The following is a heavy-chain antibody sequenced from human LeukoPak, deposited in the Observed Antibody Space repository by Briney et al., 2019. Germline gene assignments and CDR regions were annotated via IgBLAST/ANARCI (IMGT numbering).Heavy chain of an antibody. CDR3: ARGYNYPDY. CDR1: GFTFTTYS. V-gene: IGHV3-48*02. Sequence: GGSLRLSCAASGFTFTTYSMNWVRQAPGKGLEWVSYISSGSTTIYYADSVRGRFTISRDNAKNSLYLQMNSLRDEDTALYYCARGYNYPDYWGQGTLLTVSS. D-gene: IGHD5-24*01. CDR2: ISSGSTTI. J-gene: IGHJ4*02.